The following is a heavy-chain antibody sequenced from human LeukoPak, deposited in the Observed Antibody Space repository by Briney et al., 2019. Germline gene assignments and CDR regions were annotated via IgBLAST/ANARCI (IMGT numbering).Heavy chain of an antibody. CDR2: ISGSGGST. D-gene: IGHD3-3*01. CDR1: GFTFSSYA. V-gene: IGHV3-23*01. CDR3: AKDRPRITIFGVVSRDDAFDI. Sequence: GGSLRLSCAASGFTFSSYAMSWVRQAPGKGLEWVSAISGSGGSTYYADSVKGRFTISRDNSKNTLYLQMNSLRAEDTAVYYCAKDRPRITIFGVVSRDDAFDIWGQGTMVTVSS. J-gene: IGHJ3*02.